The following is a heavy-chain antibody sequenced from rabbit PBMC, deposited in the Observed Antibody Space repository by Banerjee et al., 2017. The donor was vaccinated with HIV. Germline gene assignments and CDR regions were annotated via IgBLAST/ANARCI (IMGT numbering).Heavy chain of an antibody. Sequence: QSLEESGGDLVKPEGSLTLTCTASGFSFSSSNWMCWVRQAPGKGLEWIGCIYGGDTSSTYYASWARGRFTISKSSSTTVTLQMTSLTAADTATYFCARASSNNNEFNLWGPGTLVTVS. J-gene: IGHJ4*01. V-gene: IGHV1S40*01. CDR2: IYGGDTSST. D-gene: IGHD1-1*01. CDR1: GFSFSSSNW. CDR3: ARASSNNNEFNL.